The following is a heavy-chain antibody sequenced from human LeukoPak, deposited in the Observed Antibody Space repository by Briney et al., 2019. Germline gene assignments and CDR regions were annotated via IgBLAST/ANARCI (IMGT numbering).Heavy chain of an antibody. CDR2: INHSGST. CDR3: ARGLVVVVPAATHPSHYDY. J-gene: IGHJ4*02. V-gene: IGHV4-34*01. D-gene: IGHD2-2*01. CDR1: GGSFSGYY. Sequence: PSETLSLTCAVYGGSFSGYYWSWIHQPPGKGLEWIGEINHSGSTNYNPSLKSRVTISVDTSKNQFSLKLSSVTAADTAVYYCARGLVVVVPAATHPSHYDYWGQGTLVTVSS.